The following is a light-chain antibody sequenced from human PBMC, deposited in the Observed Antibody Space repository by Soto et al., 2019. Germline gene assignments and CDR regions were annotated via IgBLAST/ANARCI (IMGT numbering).Light chain of an antibody. J-gene: IGLJ1*01. CDR3: SSYTTGSTLYV. V-gene: IGLV2-14*01. CDR2: EVS. Sequence: QSALTQPASVSGSPGQSITISCTGSSNDIGAYKYVSWYQQYPGKAPKLIIFEVSNRPSGVSNRFSGSKSGNTASLTIAGLQAEDEADYHCSSYTTGSTLYVLGGGTKLTVL. CDR1: SNDIGAYKY.